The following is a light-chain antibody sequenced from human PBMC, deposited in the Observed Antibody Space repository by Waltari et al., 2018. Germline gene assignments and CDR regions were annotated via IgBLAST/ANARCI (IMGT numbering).Light chain of an antibody. CDR2: GAS. CDR1: QSISNW. CDR3: QQVNSFPAT. Sequence: DIQMTQSPSSVSAFVGYRVTSTRWQSQSISNWLAWSQQKPGKAPKLLIYGASDLHSGVPSRCSGSGAVTDFTLTISSLQAEDFATYYCQQVNSFPATFGGGATVEIK. J-gene: IGKJ4*01. V-gene: IGKV1-12*01.